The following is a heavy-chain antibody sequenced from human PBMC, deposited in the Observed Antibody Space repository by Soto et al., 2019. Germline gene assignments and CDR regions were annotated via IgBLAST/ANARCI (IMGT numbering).Heavy chain of an antibody. J-gene: IGHJ4*02. CDR2: IYYRGCT. CDR1: CVSISSGGYY. D-gene: IGHD4-17*01. CDR3: GKSGLRASRSFDY. V-gene: IGHV4-31*03. Sequence: TLSLTCSVSCVSISSGGYYWSSLRQHRGKGLMWIGYIYYRGCTHYSPSLKSRVTISVDKSKNQFSLKLSSVNASDKAVYFCGKSGLRASRSFDYWGQGTLVTVSS.